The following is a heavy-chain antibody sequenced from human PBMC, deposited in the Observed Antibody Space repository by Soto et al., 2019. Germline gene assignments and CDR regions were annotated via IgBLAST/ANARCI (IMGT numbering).Heavy chain of an antibody. CDR1: GYSFTSYL. D-gene: IGHD1-7*01. CDR2: IYPGDSDT. V-gene: IGHV5-51*01. CDR3: ARGKLELTDYYGMHV. J-gene: IGHJ6*02. Sequence: PGESLKISCKGSGYSFTSYLICWVRQMPVKGLEWMGIIYPGDSDTRYSPSFQGQVTISADKSISTAYLQWSSLKASDTAMYYCARGKLELTDYYGMHVWGQGTKVTVSS.